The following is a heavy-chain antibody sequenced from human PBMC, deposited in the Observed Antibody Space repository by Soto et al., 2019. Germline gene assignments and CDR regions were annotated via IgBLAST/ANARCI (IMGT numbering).Heavy chain of an antibody. V-gene: IGHV3-23*01. Sequence: GGSLRLSCAASGFTFSSYAMSWVRQAPGKGLEWVSAISGSGGSTYYADSVKGRFTISRDNSKNTLYLQMNSLGAEDTAVYYCAKAPGGTTDFDYWGQGTLVTVSS. D-gene: IGHD4-17*01. CDR3: AKAPGGTTDFDY. J-gene: IGHJ4*02. CDR1: GFTFSSYA. CDR2: ISGSGGST.